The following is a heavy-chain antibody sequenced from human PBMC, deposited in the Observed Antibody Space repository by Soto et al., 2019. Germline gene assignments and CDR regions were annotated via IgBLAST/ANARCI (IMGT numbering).Heavy chain of an antibody. V-gene: IGHV3-11*01. CDR2: ISSSGSST. J-gene: IGHJ4*02. D-gene: IGHD2-8*02. CDR3: ARAADARTAAWY. CDR1: GFTFGDYY. Sequence: QVQLVESGGGLVNPGGSLRLACAASGFTFGDYYMSWIRQAPGKGLEWVSYISSSGSSTYYVDSVRGRFTISRDNAKNSLYLQMDSLGDEDTAVYSCARAADARTAAWYWGQGTLVTVAS.